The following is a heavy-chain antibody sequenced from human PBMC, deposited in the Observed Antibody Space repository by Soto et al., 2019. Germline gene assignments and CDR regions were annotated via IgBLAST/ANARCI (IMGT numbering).Heavy chain of an antibody. J-gene: IGHJ6*02. CDR2: ISGSGGST. V-gene: IGHV3-23*01. CDR1: GFTFSSYA. D-gene: IGHD6-13*01. CDR3: AKEMMLGSSWSPRGYYYYGMDV. Sequence: GGSLRLSCAASGFTFSSYAMSWVRQAPGKGLEWVSAISGSGGSTYYADSVKGRFTISRDNSKNTLYLQMNSLRAEDTAVYYCAKEMMLGSSWSPRGYYYYGMDVWGQGTTVTVSS.